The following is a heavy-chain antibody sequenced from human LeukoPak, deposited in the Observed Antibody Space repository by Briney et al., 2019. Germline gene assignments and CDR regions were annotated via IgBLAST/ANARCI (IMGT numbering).Heavy chain of an antibody. V-gene: IGHV3-23*01. J-gene: IGHJ3*02. CDR2: ISGSGDRT. CDR3: AKDLRNIRTLVDLQMI. Sequence: GGSLRLSCIASGFTFSNYGMSWVRQAPGKGLEWVSIISGSGDRTLHADSVKGRFTVSRDNSKNTVYLQMNSLRAEDTAVYYCAKDLRNIRTLVDLQMIWGQGTLVVVSS. D-gene: IGHD2-8*02. CDR1: GFTFSNYG.